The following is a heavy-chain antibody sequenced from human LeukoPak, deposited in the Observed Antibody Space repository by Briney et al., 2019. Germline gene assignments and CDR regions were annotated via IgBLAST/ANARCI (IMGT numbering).Heavy chain of an antibody. V-gene: IGHV3-7*01. D-gene: IGHD3-22*01. CDR1: GFTFIKYW. CDR3: ARVGSSGYYPNPFDY. J-gene: IGHJ4*02. Sequence: GGSLRLSCGASGFTFIKYWMSWVRQAPGKGLEWVANIKKDGSEKYYVDSVKGRFTISRDNGKNSLYLQMNSLRAEDTAVYYCARVGSSGYYPNPFDYWGQGTLVTVSS. CDR2: IKKDGSEK.